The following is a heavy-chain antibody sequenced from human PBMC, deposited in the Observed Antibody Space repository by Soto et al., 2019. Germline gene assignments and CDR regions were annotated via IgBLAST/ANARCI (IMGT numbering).Heavy chain of an antibody. CDR3: AKNPGYYYDSTGYHFDY. D-gene: IGHD3-22*01. CDR1: GFSFSTYA. V-gene: IGHV3-23*01. Sequence: GGSLRLSCAASGFSFSTYAMSWVRQAPGKGLEWVSAISYGGGTTYYADSVKGRFTISRDNSKNTLYLQMNSLRAEDTAVYYCAKNPGYYYDSTGYHFDYWGQGTLVTVSS. J-gene: IGHJ4*02. CDR2: ISYGGGTT.